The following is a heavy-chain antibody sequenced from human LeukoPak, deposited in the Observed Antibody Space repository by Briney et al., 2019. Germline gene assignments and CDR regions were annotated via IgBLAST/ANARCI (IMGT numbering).Heavy chain of an antibody. Sequence: GGSLRLSCAASGFTFDDYGMNWVRQAPGKGLEWVSGINWNGGNRQYADSVQGRFTMTRDNANNSLHLQMNSLRAEDTALYYCAKDIAASRGGFDYWGQGTLVTVSS. J-gene: IGHJ4*02. D-gene: IGHD6-6*01. CDR3: AKDIAASRGGFDY. V-gene: IGHV3-20*04. CDR1: GFTFDDYG. CDR2: INWNGGNR.